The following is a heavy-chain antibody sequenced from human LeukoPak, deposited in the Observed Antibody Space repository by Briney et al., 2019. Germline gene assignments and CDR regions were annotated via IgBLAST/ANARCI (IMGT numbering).Heavy chain of an antibody. CDR2: IRYDGSKK. CDR3: AKQYFDYSYYYYYYMDV. Sequence: GGSLRLSCAASGFTFSSYAMHWVRQAPGKGLEWVAFIRYDGSKKNHADSVQGRFTISRDNSKNTLYLQMDSLRPEDTAVYYCAKQYFDYSYYYYYYMDVWGRGTTVTISS. CDR1: GFTFSSYA. D-gene: IGHD3-9*01. V-gene: IGHV3-30*02. J-gene: IGHJ6*03.